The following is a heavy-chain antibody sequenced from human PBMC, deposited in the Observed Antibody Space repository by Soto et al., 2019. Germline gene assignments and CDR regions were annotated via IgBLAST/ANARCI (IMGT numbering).Heavy chain of an antibody. CDR3: ARPLWRDDYNWGYFAL. D-gene: IGHD4-4*01. Sequence: QVQLVESGGDVVQPGRSLRLSCAASGFTFSSYAMHWVRQAPGKGLEWVAVISYDGSNKYYADSVKGRFTLSRDNSKNTLYLQMNSLRTEDTAVYYCARPLWRDDYNWGYFALWGRGTLVTVSS. J-gene: IGHJ2*01. V-gene: IGHV3-30-3*01. CDR1: GFTFSSYA. CDR2: ISYDGSNK.